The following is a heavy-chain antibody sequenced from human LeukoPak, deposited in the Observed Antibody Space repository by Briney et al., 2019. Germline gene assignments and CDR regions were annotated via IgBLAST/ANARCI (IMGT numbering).Heavy chain of an antibody. J-gene: IGHJ4*02. CDR3: AREGGLIIPFDY. CDR1: GFTVSSNY. V-gene: IGHV3-21*01. Sequence: GGSLRLSCAASGFTVSSNYMSWVRQAPGKGLEWVSSISSTSDYIYYADSVEGRFTISRDNAKNSLFLQMNSLRAEDTAVYYCAREGGLIIPFDYWGPGTLVTVSS. CDR2: ISSTSDYI. D-gene: IGHD3-3*01.